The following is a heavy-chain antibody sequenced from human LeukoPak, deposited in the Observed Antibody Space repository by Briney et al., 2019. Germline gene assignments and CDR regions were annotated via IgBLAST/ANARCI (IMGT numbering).Heavy chain of an antibody. J-gene: IGHJ3*02. CDR1: GYTFIDYY. CDR2: INPNTGVT. Sequence: ASVKVSCKASGYTFIDYYMHWVRQAPGQGLEWMGRINPNTGVTKFAQKFQGRVTMTRDTSINTVYMELSRLSSDDTAVYYCARDLYEIFGLVIYVFDIWGQGTLVTVSS. V-gene: IGHV1-2*06. D-gene: IGHD3/OR15-3a*01. CDR3: ARDLYEIFGLVIYVFDI.